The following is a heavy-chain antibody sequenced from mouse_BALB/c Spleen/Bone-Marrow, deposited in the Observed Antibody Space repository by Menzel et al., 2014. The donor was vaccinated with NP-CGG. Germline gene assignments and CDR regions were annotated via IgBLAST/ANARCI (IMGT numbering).Heavy chain of an antibody. J-gene: IGHJ4*01. D-gene: IGHD2-2*01. CDR2: INPYNDGT. V-gene: IGHV1-14*01. Sequence: LEESGPELVKPGASVKMSCKASGYTFTSYVMHWVKQKPGRGLEWIGYINPYNDGTKYNEKFKGKATLTSDKSSSTAYMELSSLTSEDSAVYYCARYGFYAMDYWGQGTSVTVSS. CDR3: ARYGFYAMDY. CDR1: GYTFTSYV.